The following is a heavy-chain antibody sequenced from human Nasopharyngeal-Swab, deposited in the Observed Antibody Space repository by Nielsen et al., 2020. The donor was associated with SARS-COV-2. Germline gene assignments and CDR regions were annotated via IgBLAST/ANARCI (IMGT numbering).Heavy chain of an antibody. CDR3: AREFPYFFDY. J-gene: IGHJ4*02. CDR1: GDTFTNSA. CDR2: INPNSGVT. V-gene: IGHV1-2*02. Sequence: ASVKVSCKTSGDTFTNSAISWVRQAPGQGLEWMGWINPNSGVTKYAQKFQGRVTMTTDASISTAYMELSSLKSDDTAVYYCAREFPYFFDYWGQGTLATVSS.